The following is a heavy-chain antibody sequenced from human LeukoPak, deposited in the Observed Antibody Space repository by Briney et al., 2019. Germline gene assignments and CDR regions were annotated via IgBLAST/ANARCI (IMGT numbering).Heavy chain of an antibody. CDR2: LRNDGKTN. CDR3: AKDQLSGATSSGSFDS. V-gene: IGHV3-30*02. J-gene: IGHJ4*02. Sequence: GGSLRLSCAASGFTFSSYGMHWVRQAPGKCLEWVAYLRNDGKTNSYIDSVKGRFTVSRDNSKNTLFLQLNSLRADDTALYYCAKDQLSGATSSGSFDSWGLGTLVAVSS. CDR1: GFTFSSYG. D-gene: IGHD6-6*01.